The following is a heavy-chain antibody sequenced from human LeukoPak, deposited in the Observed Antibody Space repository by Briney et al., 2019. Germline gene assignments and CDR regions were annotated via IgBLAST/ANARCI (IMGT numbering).Heavy chain of an antibody. CDR3: ARDDSSGYFPQNWFDP. D-gene: IGHD3-22*01. Sequence: PGGSLRLSCAASGFTFSSYSMNWVRQAPGKGLEWVSYISSSSSTIYYADSVKGRFTISRDNAKNSLYLQMNSLRAEDTAVYYCARDDSSGYFPQNWFDPWGQGTLVTVSS. CDR1: GFTFSSYS. V-gene: IGHV3-48*04. J-gene: IGHJ5*02. CDR2: ISSSSSTI.